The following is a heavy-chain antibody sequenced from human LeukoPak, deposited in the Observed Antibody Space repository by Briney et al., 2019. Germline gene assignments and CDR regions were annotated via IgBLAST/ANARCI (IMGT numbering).Heavy chain of an antibody. D-gene: IGHD6-13*01. CDR1: GFTFSDYY. CDR3: AREDGYSSSWYSDY. CDR2: ISSTSIYT. J-gene: IGHJ4*02. V-gene: IGHV3-11*05. Sequence: PGGSLRLSCAASGFTFSDYYMSWIRQAPGKWLEWVSDISSTSIYTNYADSVKGRFTISRDNAKNSLYLQMNSLRAEDTAVYYCAREDGYSSSWYSDYWGQGTLVTVSS.